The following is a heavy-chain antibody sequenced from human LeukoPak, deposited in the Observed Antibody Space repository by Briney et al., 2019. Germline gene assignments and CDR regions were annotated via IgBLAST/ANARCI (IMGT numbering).Heavy chain of an antibody. V-gene: IGHV3-23*01. CDR1: GFTFSSYA. D-gene: IGHD6-19*01. Sequence: PGGSLRLSCAASGFTFSSYAMSWVRQAPGKGLEWVSAISGSGGSTYYADSVKGRFTISRDNSKNTLYLQMNSLRAEDTAVYYCAKEEGSGWYRDYGMDVWGQGTTVTVSS. CDR2: ISGSGGST. J-gene: IGHJ6*02. CDR3: AKEEGSGWYRDYGMDV.